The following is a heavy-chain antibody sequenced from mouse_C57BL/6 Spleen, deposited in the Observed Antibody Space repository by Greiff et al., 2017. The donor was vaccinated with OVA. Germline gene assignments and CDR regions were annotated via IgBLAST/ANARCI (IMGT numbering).Heavy chain of an antibody. J-gene: IGHJ4*01. CDR3: ARWDYDGPYAMDY. CDR1: GYTFTSYG. D-gene: IGHD2-3*01. V-gene: IGHV1-81*01. Sequence: QVQLKQSGAELARPGASVKLSCKASGYTFTSYGISWVKQRTGQGLEWIGEIYPRSGNTYYNEKFKGKATLTADKSSSTAYMELRSLTSEDSAVYFCARWDYDGPYAMDYWGQGTSVTVSS. CDR2: IYPRSGNT.